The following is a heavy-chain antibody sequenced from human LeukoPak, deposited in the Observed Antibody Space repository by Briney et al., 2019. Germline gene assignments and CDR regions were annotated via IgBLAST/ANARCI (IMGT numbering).Heavy chain of an antibody. Sequence: SVRVSCKASGGTFSSYAISWVRQAPGQGLEWMGGIIPIFGTANYAQKFQGRVTITADESTSTAYMELSSLRSEDTAVYYCARDRKWLFSGGYYYYYMDVWGKGTTVTVSS. D-gene: IGHD3-22*01. V-gene: IGHV1-69*13. J-gene: IGHJ6*03. CDR3: ARDRKWLFSGGYYYYYMDV. CDR2: IIPIFGTA. CDR1: GGTFSSYA.